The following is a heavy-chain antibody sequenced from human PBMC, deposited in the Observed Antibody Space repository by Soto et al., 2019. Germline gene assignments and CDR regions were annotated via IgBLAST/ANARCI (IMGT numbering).Heavy chain of an antibody. J-gene: IGHJ3*02. CDR1: GFTFGDYA. V-gene: IGHV3-49*04. D-gene: IGHD1-26*01. CDR3: TRERSIVGATYYDAFDI. CDR2: IRSKAYGGTT. Sequence: GGSLRLSCTASGFTFGDYAMSWVRQAQGKGLEWVGFIRSKAYGGTTEYAASVKGRFTISRDDSKSIAYLQMNSLKTEDTAVYYCTRERSIVGATYYDAFDIWGQGAMVTVSS.